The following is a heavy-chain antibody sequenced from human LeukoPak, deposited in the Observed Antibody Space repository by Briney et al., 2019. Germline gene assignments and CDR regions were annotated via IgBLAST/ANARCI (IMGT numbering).Heavy chain of an antibody. CDR3: AKGRSCSGGSCYSSDAFDI. J-gene: IGHJ3*02. CDR1: GFTFSNAW. Sequence: GGSLRLSCAASGFTFSNAWMSWVRQAPGKGLEWVANIKQDGSEKYYVGSVKGRFTISRDNAKNSLYLQMNSLRAEDTAVYYCAKGRSCSGGSCYSSDAFDIWGQGTMVTVSS. D-gene: IGHD2-15*01. CDR2: IKQDGSEK. V-gene: IGHV3-7*03.